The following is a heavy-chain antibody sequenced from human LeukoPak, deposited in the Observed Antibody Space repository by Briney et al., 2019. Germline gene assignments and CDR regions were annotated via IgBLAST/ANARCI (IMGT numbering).Heavy chain of an antibody. D-gene: IGHD2-2*02. CDR2: FSGGDGST. Sequence: GGSLRLSCAASGFIFSSYAMSWVRQAPGKGLEWVSGFSGGDGSTSYVDSVKGRFTISRDNSKNTLYLQMNSLRAEDTAVYYCAKGKVVPATIYDYWGQGTLVTVPS. J-gene: IGHJ4*02. CDR1: GFIFSSYA. V-gene: IGHV3-23*01. CDR3: AKGKVVPATIYDY.